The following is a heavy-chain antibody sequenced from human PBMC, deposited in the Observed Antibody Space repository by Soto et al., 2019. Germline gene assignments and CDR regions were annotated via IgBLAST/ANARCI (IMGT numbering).Heavy chain of an antibody. D-gene: IGHD3-10*01. V-gene: IGHV3-23*01. Sequence: GGSLRLSCAASGFTFSNFAMTWVRQAPGKGLEWVSSISGSAGRTDYADSVKGRFAISRDNSKNTLYLQGNSLRADDTAIYYCAKHRGGAYYYGMDVWGQGTTVTVSS. CDR1: GFTFSNFA. CDR3: AKHRGGAYYYGMDV. J-gene: IGHJ6*02. CDR2: ISGSAGRT.